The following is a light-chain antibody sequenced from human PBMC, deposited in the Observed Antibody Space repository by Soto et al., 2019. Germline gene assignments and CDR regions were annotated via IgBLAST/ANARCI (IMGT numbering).Light chain of an antibody. V-gene: IGKV1-6*02. J-gene: IGKJ4*01. CDR3: LQDHNYPLT. CDR1: QGIGND. CDR2: AAA. Sequence: AIQMAQSPSSLSASVGDRVTITCRASQGIGNDVGWFQQKPGKAPKLLIYAAATLQSGVPSRFSGSRSGTDFTLTLRSLPPEDFATYYCLQDHNYPLTFGGGTKVEIK.